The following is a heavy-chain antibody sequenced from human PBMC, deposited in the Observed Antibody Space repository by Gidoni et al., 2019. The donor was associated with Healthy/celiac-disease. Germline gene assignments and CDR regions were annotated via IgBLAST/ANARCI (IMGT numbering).Heavy chain of an antibody. CDR1: GFSLDAYA. Sequence: EVQLVESGGGVVQPGGSLRLSCAASGFSLDAYAMYWFRQAPGKGLEWVSLISGDGGSTYYADSVKGRFTISRDNSKNSLYLQMNSLRTEDTALYYCAKSPDTAMAYDYWGQGTLVTVSS. CDR3: AKSPDTAMAYDY. V-gene: IGHV3-43*02. J-gene: IGHJ4*02. CDR2: ISGDGGST. D-gene: IGHD5-18*01.